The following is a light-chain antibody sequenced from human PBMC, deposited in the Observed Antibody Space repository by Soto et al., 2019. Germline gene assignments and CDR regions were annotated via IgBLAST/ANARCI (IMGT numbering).Light chain of an antibody. Sequence: QSALTQPPSASGSPGQSVTISCAGTSSDVGGYDYVSWYQQHPGKAPKLIIYEDNKRPSGVPDRFSGSKSANTASLTVSGLQAEDEADYYCSSYAGSNNLRMFGGGTKLTVL. CDR2: EDN. CDR3: SSYAGSNNLRM. CDR1: SSDVGGYDY. J-gene: IGLJ3*02. V-gene: IGLV2-8*01.